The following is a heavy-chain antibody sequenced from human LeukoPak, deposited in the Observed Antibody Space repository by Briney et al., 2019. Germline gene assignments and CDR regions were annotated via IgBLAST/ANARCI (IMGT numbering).Heavy chain of an antibody. CDR3: ARLAYYDSSPDY. J-gene: IGHJ4*02. CDR1: GGSISSYY. CDR2: IYYSGST. V-gene: IGHV4-59*08. D-gene: IGHD3-22*01. Sequence: PSETLSLTCTVSGGSISSYYWSWIRQPPGKGLEWIGYIYYSGSTNYNPSLKSRVTISVDTSKNQFSLKLSSVTAADTAVYYCARLAYYDSSPDYWGQGTLVTVSS.